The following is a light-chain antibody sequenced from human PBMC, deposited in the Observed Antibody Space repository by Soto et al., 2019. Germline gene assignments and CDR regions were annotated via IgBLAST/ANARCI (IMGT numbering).Light chain of an antibody. V-gene: IGKV3-11*01. Sequence: ETVLTQSPVTLSLSPGDRATLSCRASQSVSTSLAWYQQKPGQAPRLLIYDASDRPPGVPARFSGGGSGTDFTLTISRLEPEDFAIYYCQQYGGVPYTFGQGTKLEIK. J-gene: IGKJ2*01. CDR1: QSVSTS. CDR3: QQYGGVPYT. CDR2: DAS.